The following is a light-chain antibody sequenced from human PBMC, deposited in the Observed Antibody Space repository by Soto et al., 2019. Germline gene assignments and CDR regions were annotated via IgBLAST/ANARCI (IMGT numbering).Light chain of an antibody. V-gene: IGLV2-11*01. CDR2: DVT. J-gene: IGLJ1*01. CDR3: CSYAGTNSYV. CDR1: SSDVGGYNY. Sequence: QSVLTQPRSVSGSPGQSVTISCTGTSSDVGGYNYVSWYQQHPDKAPKLMIHDVTKRPSGVPHRFSGSKSDNTASLTISGLQAEDEADYYCCSYAGTNSYVFGTGTKVTVL.